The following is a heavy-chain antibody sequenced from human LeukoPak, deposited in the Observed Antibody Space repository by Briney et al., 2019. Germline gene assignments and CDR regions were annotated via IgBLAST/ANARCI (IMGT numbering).Heavy chain of an antibody. J-gene: IGHJ4*02. V-gene: IGHV4-34*01. CDR2: INHSGST. D-gene: IGHD2-21*01. Sequence: TPSETLSLTCTVSGGSISSYYWSWIRQPPGKGLEWIGEINHSGSTNYNPSLKSRVTISVDTSKNQFSLKLSSVTAADTAVYYCARGSDLRDWGQGTLVTVSS. CDR3: ARGSDLRD. CDR1: GGSISSYY.